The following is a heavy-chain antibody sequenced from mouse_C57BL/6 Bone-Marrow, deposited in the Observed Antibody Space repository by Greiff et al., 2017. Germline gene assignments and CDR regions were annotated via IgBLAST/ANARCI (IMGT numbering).Heavy chain of an antibody. CDR3: AREEDGNSAWFAY. CDR2: INPSSGYT. CDR1: GYTFTSYW. Sequence: QVQLQQSGAELAKPGASVKLSCKASGYTFTSYWMHWVKQRPGQGLEWIGYINPSSGYTKYNQKFKDKATLTADKSSSTAYMRLSSLTYEDSAVYYCAREEDGNSAWFAYWGQGTLVTVSA. V-gene: IGHV1-7*01. J-gene: IGHJ3*01. D-gene: IGHD2-1*01.